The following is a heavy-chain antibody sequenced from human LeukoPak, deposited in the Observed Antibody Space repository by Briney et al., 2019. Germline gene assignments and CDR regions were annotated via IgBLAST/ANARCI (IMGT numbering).Heavy chain of an antibody. CDR2: IYSSGST. CDR1: GASISSGSNY. J-gene: IGHJ5*02. D-gene: IGHD3-22*01. V-gene: IGHV4-39*07. CDR3: ARDFPLYDSSGYLVPSDQNWFDP. Sequence: PSETLSLTCSVSGASISSGSNYWGWIRQPPGKTLEWIGSIYSSGSTYYNPSLKSRVIIIIDTPKNHFSLTLSSVTAADTAVYYCARDFPLYDSSGYLVPSDQNWFDPWGQGTLVTVSS.